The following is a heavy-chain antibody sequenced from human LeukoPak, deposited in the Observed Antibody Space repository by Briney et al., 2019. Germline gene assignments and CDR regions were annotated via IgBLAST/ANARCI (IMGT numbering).Heavy chain of an antibody. Sequence: GASVKVSCKASGYTFTSYAMNWVRQAPGQGLEWMGWINTNTGNPTYAQGFTGRFVFSLDTSVSTAYLQTSSLKAEDTAVYYCAREYYDILTGYPNLFDYWGQGTLVTVSS. CDR3: AREYYDILTGYPNLFDY. J-gene: IGHJ4*02. CDR2: INTNTGNP. D-gene: IGHD3-9*01. V-gene: IGHV7-4-1*02. CDR1: GYTFTSYA.